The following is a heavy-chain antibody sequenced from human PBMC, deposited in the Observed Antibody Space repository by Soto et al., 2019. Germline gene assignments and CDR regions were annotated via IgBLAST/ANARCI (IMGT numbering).Heavy chain of an antibody. V-gene: IGHV3-23*01. Sequence: PGGSLRLSCAASGFSFGAYAMSWVRQAPGKGLEWVSTISGSSGGIYYAGSARGRFTISRDNSKNTLSLQLNSLRAEDTAVYYCTKWSLLCSGTSCFYFYAMDVWGQGTTVTVSS. CDR2: ISGSSGGI. CDR3: TKWSLLCSGTSCFYFYAMDV. CDR1: GFSFGAYA. J-gene: IGHJ6*02. D-gene: IGHD2-2*01.